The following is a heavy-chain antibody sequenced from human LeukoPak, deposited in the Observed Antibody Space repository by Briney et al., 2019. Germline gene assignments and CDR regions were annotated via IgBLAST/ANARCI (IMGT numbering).Heavy chain of an antibody. Sequence: GGSLRLSCAASGFTFSRYAIHWVRQAPGKGLEWVAAISFDGRNKYFADSVKGRFTISRDNSNDAVYLQMNSLRTEDTAVYYCARDLPWFAPWGQGTLVTVSS. J-gene: IGHJ5*02. CDR1: GFTFSRYA. CDR2: ISFDGRNK. V-gene: IGHV3-30*04. CDR3: ARDLPWFAP.